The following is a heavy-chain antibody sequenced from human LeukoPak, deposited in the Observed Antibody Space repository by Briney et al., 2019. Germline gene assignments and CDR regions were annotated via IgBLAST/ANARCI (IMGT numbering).Heavy chain of an antibody. CDR1: RFTFSSYG. CDR2: ISGSGGST. J-gene: IGHJ5*02. D-gene: IGHD3-10*01. CDR3: AKDYSGLLWFGELNPTFDP. V-gene: IGHV3-23*01. Sequence: GGSLRLSCAASRFTFSSYGMSWVRQAPGKGLEWVSAISGSGGSTYYADSVKGRFTISRDNSKNTLYLQMNSLRAEDTAVYYCAKDYSGLLWFGELNPTFDPWGQGTLVTVSS.